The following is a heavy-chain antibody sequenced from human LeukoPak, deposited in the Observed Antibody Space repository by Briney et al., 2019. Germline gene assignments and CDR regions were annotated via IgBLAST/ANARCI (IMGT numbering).Heavy chain of an antibody. CDR2: IKQDGSEI. D-gene: IGHD3-10*01. J-gene: IGHJ4*02. V-gene: IGHV3-7*04. Sequence: PGGSLRLSCAASGFNFNSYWMSWVPQAPGKGLECLANIKQDGSEIYIVDPVKGRFTISSDNAKSSLYLQMNSLRGEDTAVYYCARARYGSGGYFFDFWGQGTLVTVSS. CDR1: GFNFNSYW. CDR3: ARARYGSGGYFFDF.